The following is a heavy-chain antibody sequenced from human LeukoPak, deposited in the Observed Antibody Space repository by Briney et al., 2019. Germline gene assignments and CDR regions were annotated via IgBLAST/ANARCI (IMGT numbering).Heavy chain of an antibody. V-gene: IGHV4-34*01. D-gene: IGHD3-10*01. Sequence: SETLSLTCAVYGGSFSGYYWSWIRQPPGKGLEWVGEINHSGSTNYNPSLKSRVTISVNPSKKQFYLKLSSVTAADTAVYYCARMVRGGGFDYWGQGTLVTVSS. CDR1: GGSFSGYY. CDR2: INHSGST. CDR3: ARMVRGGGFDY. J-gene: IGHJ4*02.